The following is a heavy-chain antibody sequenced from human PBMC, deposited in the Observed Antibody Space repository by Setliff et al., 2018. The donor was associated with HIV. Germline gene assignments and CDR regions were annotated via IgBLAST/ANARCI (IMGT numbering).Heavy chain of an antibody. CDR2: ISAYNGNT. V-gene: IGHV1-18*01. Sequence: ASVKVSCKASGYTFTSYDISWVRQAPGQGLEWMGWISAYNGNTNYAQKLQGRVTMTTDTSTSTAYMELRSLRSDDTAVYYCAREVGDYYDSSGYYPPTDYYYGMDVWGQGTTVTVSS. J-gene: IGHJ6*02. D-gene: IGHD3-22*01. CDR3: AREVGDYYDSSGYYPPTDYYYGMDV. CDR1: GYTFTSYD.